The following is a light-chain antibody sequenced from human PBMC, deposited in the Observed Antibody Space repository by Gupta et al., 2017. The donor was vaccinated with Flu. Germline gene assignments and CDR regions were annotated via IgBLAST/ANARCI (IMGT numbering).Light chain of an antibody. CDR2: DAS. V-gene: IGKV3-11*01. CDR3: QQRSNWPPGFT. J-gene: IGKJ3*01. Sequence: YLACYHQKDGQAPRLLIYDASRSATGTPDRFNGSGSGTDFTLTISSLEPEDMAIYYCQQRSNWPPGFTFGPGTRVDYK. CDR1: Y.